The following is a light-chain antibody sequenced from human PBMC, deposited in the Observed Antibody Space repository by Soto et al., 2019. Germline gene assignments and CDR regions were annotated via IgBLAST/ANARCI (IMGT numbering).Light chain of an antibody. CDR2: GAS. Sequence: ETVMTQSPDTLSLSPGERATLSCMASQSVSDNLAWYQQRPGQGPRLLIYGASTRATGIPARFSGSGSGTEFTLTISSLQSEDFAVYYCQQYNNWPPLTFGGGTKVDIK. V-gene: IGKV3-15*01. CDR3: QQYNNWPPLT. CDR1: QSVSDN. J-gene: IGKJ4*01.